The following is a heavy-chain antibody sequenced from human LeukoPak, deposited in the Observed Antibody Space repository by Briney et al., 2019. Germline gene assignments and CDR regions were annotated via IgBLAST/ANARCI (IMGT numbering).Heavy chain of an antibody. CDR1: GFTFSSYG. CDR3: AKAGYCSTTGWPDYYYMDV. D-gene: IGHD2-2*01. Sequence: PGGSLRLSCAASGFTFSSYGMHWVRQAPGKGLEWVAFIRYDGSNKFYADSVKGRFTFSRDHSKNTLYLQMNSLRTEDSAMYYCAKAGYCSTTGWPDYYYMDVWGKGTTVTVSS. J-gene: IGHJ6*03. V-gene: IGHV3-30*02. CDR2: IRYDGSNK.